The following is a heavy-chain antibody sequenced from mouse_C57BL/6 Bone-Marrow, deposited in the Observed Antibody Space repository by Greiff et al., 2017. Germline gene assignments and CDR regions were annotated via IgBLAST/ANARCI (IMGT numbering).Heavy chain of an antibody. D-gene: IGHD1-1*01. V-gene: IGHV1-81*01. CDR1: GYTFTSYG. J-gene: IGHJ4*01. Sequence: QVQLQQSGAELARPGASVKLSCKASGYTFTSYGISWVKQRTGQGLEWIGEIYPRSGNTYYNEKFKGKATLTADKSSSTAYMELRSLTSEDSAVYFCARDYYSRYYYAMDYWGQGTSVTVAS. CDR3: ARDYYSRYYYAMDY. CDR2: IYPRSGNT.